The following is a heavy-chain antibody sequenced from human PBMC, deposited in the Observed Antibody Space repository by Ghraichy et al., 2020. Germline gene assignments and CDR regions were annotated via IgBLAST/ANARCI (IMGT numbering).Heavy chain of an antibody. CDR3: ARDFYSDSSKYSDDAFHI. D-gene: IGHD3-22*01. CDR2: ISGSGSSI. J-gene: IGHJ3*02. V-gene: IGHV3-21*01. CDR1: GFPFSGYT. Sequence: GGSLRLSCAASGFPFSGYTMNWVRQAPGKGLEWVSSISGSGSSIYYADSVKGRFTISRDNAKNSLYLQMNSLRAEDTALYYCARDFYSDSSKYSDDAFHIWGQGTMVTVSS.